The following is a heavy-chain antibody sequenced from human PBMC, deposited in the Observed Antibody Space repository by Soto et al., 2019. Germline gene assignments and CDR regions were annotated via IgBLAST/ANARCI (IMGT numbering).Heavy chain of an antibody. J-gene: IGHJ6*02. CDR2: IYYSGST. Sequence: PAETLSLTCTVSGGSISSGCDYWSWIRQHPGKGLEWIGYIYYSGSTYYNPSLKSRVTISVDTSKNQFSLKLSSVTAADTAVYYCARDWGYSYGYDYYYYGMDVWGQGTTVTVSS. CDR1: GGSISSGCDY. D-gene: IGHD5-18*01. CDR3: ARDWGYSYGYDYYYYGMDV. V-gene: IGHV4-31*03.